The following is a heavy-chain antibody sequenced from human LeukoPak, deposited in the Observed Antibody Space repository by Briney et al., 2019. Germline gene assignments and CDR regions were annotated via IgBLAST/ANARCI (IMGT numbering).Heavy chain of an antibody. CDR1: GFSFSSYW. D-gene: IGHD2-21*02. CDR2: ISSSSSDI. CDR3: ARSPKRVVTAILFDY. J-gene: IGHJ4*02. V-gene: IGHV3-21*01. Sequence: GGSLRLSCAASGFSFSSYWMSWVRQAPGKGLEWVSSISSSSSDIYYADSVKGRFTISRDNAKNSLYLQMNSLRAEDTAVYYCARSPKRVVTAILFDYWGQGTLVTVSS.